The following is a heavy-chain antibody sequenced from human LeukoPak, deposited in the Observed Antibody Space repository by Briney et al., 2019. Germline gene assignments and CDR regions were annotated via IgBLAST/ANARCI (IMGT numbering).Heavy chain of an antibody. J-gene: IGHJ4*02. D-gene: IGHD2-15*01. V-gene: IGHV5-51*01. CDR2: IYLGDSDT. CDR1: GYSFTIYW. CDR3: ARRDCSGGSCLDY. Sequence: GESLKISCKGSGYSFTIYWIAWVRQMPGKGLEWMGIIYLGDSDTRYSPSFQGQVTMSADKSISTAYLQWSSLKASDTALYYCARRDCSGGSCLDYWGQGTLVTVSS.